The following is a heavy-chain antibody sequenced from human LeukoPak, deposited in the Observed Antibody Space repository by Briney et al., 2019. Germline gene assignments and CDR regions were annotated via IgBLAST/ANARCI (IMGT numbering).Heavy chain of an antibody. CDR2: IYYSGST. Sequence: PSETLSLTCTVSGGSISSYYWSWIRQPPGKGLEWIGYIYYSGSTNYNPSLKSRVTISVDTSKNQFSLKLSSVTAADTAVYYCAGSSTVTTSGGMDVWGQGTKVTVSS. CDR1: GGSISSYY. V-gene: IGHV4-59*01. J-gene: IGHJ6*02. CDR3: AGSSTVTTSGGMDV. D-gene: IGHD4-17*01.